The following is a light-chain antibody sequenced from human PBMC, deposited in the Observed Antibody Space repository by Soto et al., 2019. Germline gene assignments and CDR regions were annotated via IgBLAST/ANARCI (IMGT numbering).Light chain of an antibody. CDR1: QSVSSSY. Sequence: XIVLTQSPGTLSLXXGXRETLXCRXCQSVSSSYLAWYQQNPGQAPRLLIYGASSRATGIPDRFSGSGSGTDFTLTICRLEPEDFAVYYCQQYGSSPRTFGQGTKV. V-gene: IGKV3-20*01. J-gene: IGKJ1*01. CDR2: GAS. CDR3: QQYGSSPRT.